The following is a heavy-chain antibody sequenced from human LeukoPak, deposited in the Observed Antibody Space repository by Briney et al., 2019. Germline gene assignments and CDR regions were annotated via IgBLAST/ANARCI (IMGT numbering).Heavy chain of an antibody. Sequence: SETLSLTCTVSGGSISSYYWSRIRQPAGKGLEWIGRIYTSGCTNYNPSLKSRVTMSVDTSKNQFSLKLSSVTAADTAVYYCARDRYSSGSAFDPWGQGTLVTVSS. CDR3: ARDRYSSGSAFDP. CDR1: GGSISSYY. D-gene: IGHD6-19*01. V-gene: IGHV4-4*07. J-gene: IGHJ5*02. CDR2: IYTSGCT.